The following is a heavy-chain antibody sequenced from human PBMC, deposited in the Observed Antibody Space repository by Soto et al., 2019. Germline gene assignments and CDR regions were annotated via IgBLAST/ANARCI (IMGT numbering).Heavy chain of an antibody. CDR1: GFTFSIYS. CDR3: ARDYYRFNSGYGFSMDV. V-gene: IGHV3-66*02. J-gene: IGHJ6*02. CDR2: IYSGGST. Sequence: PGGSLRLSCAASGFTFSIYSMNWVRQAPGKGLEWVSVIYSGGSTYYADSVKGRFTISRDNSKNTLYLQMNSLRAEDTAVYYCARDYYRFNSGYGFSMDVSGQGTTVTVS. D-gene: IGHD5-12*01.